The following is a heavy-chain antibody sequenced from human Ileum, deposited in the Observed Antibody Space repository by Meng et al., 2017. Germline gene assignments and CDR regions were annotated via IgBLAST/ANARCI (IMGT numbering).Heavy chain of an antibody. CDR3: ARGSHVGGIDA. CDR1: GFTFSDSE. CDR2: ISTPSGSTL. Sequence: GESLKISCEASGFTFSDSEMNWVRQAPGKGLEWISYISTPSGSTLYYADSVQGRFIISRDNAKNSLYRQMNSLRAEDTAVYYCARGSHVGGIDAWGQGTLVTVSS. D-gene: IGHD3-16*01. V-gene: IGHV3-48*03. J-gene: IGHJ5*02.